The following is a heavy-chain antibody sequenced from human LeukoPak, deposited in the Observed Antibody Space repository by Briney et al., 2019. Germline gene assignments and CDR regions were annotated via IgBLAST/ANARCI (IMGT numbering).Heavy chain of an antibody. CDR1: GGSISSSTYY. V-gene: IGHV4-39*01. Sequence: PSETLSLSCSVSGGSISSSTYYWGWIRQPPGKGLEWIGNIYNSGSTYYNPSLKSRVTISVDTSKNQFSLKLSSVTAADTAVYYCARQAYSSKLGWFDPGGQGTLVTVSS. CDR2: IYNSGST. J-gene: IGHJ5*02. CDR3: ARQAYSSKLGWFDP. D-gene: IGHD6-13*01.